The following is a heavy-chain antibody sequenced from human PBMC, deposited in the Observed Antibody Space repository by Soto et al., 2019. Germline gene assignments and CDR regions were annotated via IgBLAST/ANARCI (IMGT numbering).Heavy chain of an antibody. CDR2: IKSKTDGGTT. Sequence: GGSLRISCAASGLSTYSMNWVRQAPGKGLEWVGRIKSKTDGGTTDYAAPVKGRFNNSRDDSKNTLYLQMNSLKTEDTAVYYCTTATRITIFGVVIRILDYWGQGTLVTVSS. V-gene: IGHV3-15*07. D-gene: IGHD3-3*01. CDR3: TTATRITIFGVVIRILDY. J-gene: IGHJ4*02. CDR1: GLSTYS.